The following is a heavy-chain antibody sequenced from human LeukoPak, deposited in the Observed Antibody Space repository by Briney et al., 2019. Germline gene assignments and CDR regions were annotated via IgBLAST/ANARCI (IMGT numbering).Heavy chain of an antibody. V-gene: IGHV1-3*01. CDR3: ARMVVRGALYFQH. Sequence: ASVKVSCKASGYTFTSYAMHWVRQAPGQRLEWMGWINAGNGNTKYSQKFQGRVTITRDTSASTAYMELSSLRSEDTAVHYCARMVVRGALYFQHWGQGTLVTVSS. CDR2: INAGNGNT. D-gene: IGHD3-10*01. CDR1: GYTFTSYA. J-gene: IGHJ1*01.